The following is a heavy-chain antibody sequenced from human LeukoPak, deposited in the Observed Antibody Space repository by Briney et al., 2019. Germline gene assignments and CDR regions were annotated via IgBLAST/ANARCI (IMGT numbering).Heavy chain of an antibody. Sequence: GGSLRLSCAASGFTFSSYSMNWVRQAPGKGLEWVSSISSSSSYIYYADSVKGRFTISRDNAKNSLYLQMNSLRAEDTAVYYCARESRDSGSYYRAYNWFDPWGQGTLVTVSS. V-gene: IGHV3-21*01. CDR2: ISSSSSYI. CDR3: ARESRDSGSYYRAYNWFDP. D-gene: IGHD1-26*01. CDR1: GFTFSSYS. J-gene: IGHJ5*02.